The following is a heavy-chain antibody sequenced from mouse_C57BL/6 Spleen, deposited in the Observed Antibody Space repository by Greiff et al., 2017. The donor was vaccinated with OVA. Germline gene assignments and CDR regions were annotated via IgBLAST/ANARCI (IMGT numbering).Heavy chain of an antibody. Sequence: DVKLQESGGDLVKPGGSLKLSCAASGFTFSSYGMSWVRQTPDKRLEWVATISSGGSYTYYPDSVKGRFTISRDNAKNTLYLQMSSLKSEDTAMYYCASDYDGFAYWGQGTLVTVSA. V-gene: IGHV5-6*02. CDR2: ISSGGSYT. CDR1: GFTFSSYG. CDR3: ASDYDGFAY. D-gene: IGHD2-4*01. J-gene: IGHJ3*01.